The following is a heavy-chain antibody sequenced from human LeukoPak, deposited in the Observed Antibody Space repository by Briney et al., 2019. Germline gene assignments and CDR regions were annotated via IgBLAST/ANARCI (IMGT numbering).Heavy chain of an antibody. D-gene: IGHD3-22*01. CDR2: IYTSGST. CDR3: ARERDSSAYFDY. Sequence: SETLSPTCTVSGGSISGYYWSWIRQPAGKGLEWIGRIYTSGSTTCNPSLKSRVNMSVDTSKNQFSLKLSSVTAADTAVYYCARERDSSAYFDYWGQGTLVTVSS. CDR1: GGSISGYY. V-gene: IGHV4-4*07. J-gene: IGHJ4*02.